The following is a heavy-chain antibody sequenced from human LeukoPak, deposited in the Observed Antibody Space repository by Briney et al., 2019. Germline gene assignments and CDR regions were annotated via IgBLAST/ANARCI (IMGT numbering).Heavy chain of an antibody. V-gene: IGHV3-30*02. J-gene: IGHJ4*02. CDR3: AREALGSGYDFLYDY. Sequence: PGGSLRLSCAASGFTFSTYGMHWVRQAPGKGLEWVAFIRYDGSNKYYADSVKGRFTISRDISKNTLYLQMNSLRAEDMAVYYCAREALGSGYDFLYDYWGQGTLVTVSS. D-gene: IGHD5-12*01. CDR1: GFTFSTYG. CDR2: IRYDGSNK.